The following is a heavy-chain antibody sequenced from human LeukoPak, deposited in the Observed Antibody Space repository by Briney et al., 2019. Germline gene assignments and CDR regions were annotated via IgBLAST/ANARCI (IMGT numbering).Heavy chain of an antibody. Sequence: GGSLRLSCAASRFTFSSYSMNWVRQAPGKGLEWVSYISSSSSPIYYSDSVKGRFTISRDNAKNSLYLQMNSLRAEDTAVYYCARDFPGEGIRYPIDYWGQGTLVTVSS. CDR2: ISSSSSPI. D-gene: IGHD3-10*01. J-gene: IGHJ4*02. V-gene: IGHV3-48*04. CDR1: RFTFSSYS. CDR3: ARDFPGEGIRYPIDY.